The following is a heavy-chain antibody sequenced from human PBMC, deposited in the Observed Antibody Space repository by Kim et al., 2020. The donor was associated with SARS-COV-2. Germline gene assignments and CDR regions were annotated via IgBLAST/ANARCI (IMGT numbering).Heavy chain of an antibody. Sequence: ASVKVSCKASGYTFTSYAMNWVRQAPGQGLEWMGWINTNTGNPTYAQGFTGRFVFSLDTSVSTAYLQISSLKAEDTAVYYCASVEWDRLPDADAFDIWGQGTMVTVSS. CDR3: ASVEWDRLPDADAFDI. CDR1: GYTFTSYA. J-gene: IGHJ3*02. V-gene: IGHV7-4-1*02. D-gene: IGHD1-26*01. CDR2: INTNTGNP.